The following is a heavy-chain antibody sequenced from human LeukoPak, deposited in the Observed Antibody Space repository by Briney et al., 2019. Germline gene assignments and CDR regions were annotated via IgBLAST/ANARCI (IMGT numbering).Heavy chain of an antibody. CDR1: GFTFSSYE. CDR2: ISGSGGST. J-gene: IGHJ4*02. D-gene: IGHD1-26*01. V-gene: IGHV3-23*01. Sequence: GGSLRLSCAASGFTFSSYEMTWVRQAPGKGLEWVSAISGSGGSTYYADSVKGRFTISRDNSKNTLYLQMNSLRAEDTAVYYCAKLMGAPIDYWGQGTLVTVSS. CDR3: AKLMGAPIDY.